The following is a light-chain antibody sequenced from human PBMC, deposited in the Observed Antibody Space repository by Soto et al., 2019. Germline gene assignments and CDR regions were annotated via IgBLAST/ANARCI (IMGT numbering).Light chain of an antibody. CDR2: DVS. Sequence: QSALTQPVSVSGSPGQSITISCTGTSSDVGGYNYVSWYQQHPGKAPKFMIYDVSNRPSGVSNRFSGSKSGNPASLPISGIQAEDEADYYCSSYTTSNTRQTVFGTGTKVTVL. CDR3: SSYTTSNTRQTV. CDR1: SSDVGGYNY. J-gene: IGLJ1*01. V-gene: IGLV2-14*01.